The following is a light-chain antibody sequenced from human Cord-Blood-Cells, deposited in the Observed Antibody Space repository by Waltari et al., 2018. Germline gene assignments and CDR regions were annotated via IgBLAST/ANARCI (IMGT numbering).Light chain of an antibody. Sequence: QSVLTQPPSASGTPGQRVTISCSGSSSNIGSNYVYWYQQLPGTAPKLLIYRNNQRPSGVPVRFSGSRSGTSASLGISGRRSEDESDYYCAAWDDGLSGWVFGGGTKLTVL. CDR1: SSNIGSNY. V-gene: IGLV1-47*01. CDR2: RNN. J-gene: IGLJ3*02. CDR3: AAWDDGLSGWV.